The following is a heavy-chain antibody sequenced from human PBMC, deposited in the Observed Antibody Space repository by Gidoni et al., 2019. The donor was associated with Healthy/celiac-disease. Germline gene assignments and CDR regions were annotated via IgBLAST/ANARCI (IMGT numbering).Heavy chain of an antibody. V-gene: IGHV4-31*03. CDR3: ARGYCTNGVCYHNWFDP. CDR2: IYYSGST. J-gene: IGHJ5*02. Sequence: QVQLQESGPGLVKPSQTLSLTCTVSGGSISSGGYYWSWIRQHPGKGLEWIVYIYYSGSTYYNPSLKSRVTISVDTSKNQFSLKLSSVTAADTAVYYCARGYCTNGVCYHNWFDPWGQGTLVTVSS. D-gene: IGHD2-8*01. CDR1: GGSISSGGYY.